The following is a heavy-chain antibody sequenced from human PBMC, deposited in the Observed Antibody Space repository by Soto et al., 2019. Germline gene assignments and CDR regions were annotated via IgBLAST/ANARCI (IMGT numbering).Heavy chain of an antibody. CDR1: GYTFTGYY. J-gene: IGHJ6*02. CDR3: ARAVTDYYYYGMDV. Sequence: ASVKVSCKASGYTFTGYYMHWVRQAPGQGLEWMGWINPNSGGTNYAQKFQGWVTMTRDTSISTAYMELSRLRSDDTAVYYCARAVTDYYYYGMDVWGQGTTVTVSS. V-gene: IGHV1-2*04. D-gene: IGHD4-4*01. CDR2: INPNSGGT.